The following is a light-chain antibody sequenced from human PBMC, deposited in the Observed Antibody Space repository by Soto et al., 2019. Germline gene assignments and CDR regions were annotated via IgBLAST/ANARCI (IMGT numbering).Light chain of an antibody. Sequence: EIVMTQSPATLSVSPGESATLSCRASQSISSELAWYQQKPGQPPRLLIYGASTRATGVPARFTGSGSGSDFTLSISGLQSEDFAVYYCQQGHHWPLTLGQGTGLEI. CDR1: QSISSE. CDR2: GAS. CDR3: QQGHHWPLT. V-gene: IGKV3-15*01. J-gene: IGKJ2*01.